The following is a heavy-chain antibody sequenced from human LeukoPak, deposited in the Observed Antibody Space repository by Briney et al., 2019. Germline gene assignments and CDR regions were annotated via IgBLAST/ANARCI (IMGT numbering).Heavy chain of an antibody. CDR2: IIPIFGTA. CDR1: GGTFSSYA. Sequence: VASVKVSCKASGGTFSSYAISWVRQAPGQGLEWMGGIIPIFGTANYAQKFQGRVTITADKSTSTAYMELRSLRSDDTAVYYCARDPHYYDSSGYQDYWGQGTLVTVSS. V-gene: IGHV1-69*06. J-gene: IGHJ4*02. D-gene: IGHD3-22*01. CDR3: ARDPHYYDSSGYQDY.